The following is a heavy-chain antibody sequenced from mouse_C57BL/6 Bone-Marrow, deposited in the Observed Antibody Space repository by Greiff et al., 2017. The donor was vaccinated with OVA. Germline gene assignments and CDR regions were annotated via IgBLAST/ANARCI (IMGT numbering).Heavy chain of an antibody. D-gene: IGHD4-1*01. CDR1: GYTFTSYW. CDR2: IHPNSGST. J-gene: IGHJ2*01. V-gene: IGHV1-64*01. Sequence: VQLQKPGPELVKPGPSVKLSCKASGYTFTSYWMHGVKQRPGQGLEWIGMIHPNSGSTNYNEKFKSKATLTVDKSSSTAYMQLSSLTSEDSAVYYCATLGRDYFDYWGQGTTLTVSS. CDR3: ATLGRDYFDY.